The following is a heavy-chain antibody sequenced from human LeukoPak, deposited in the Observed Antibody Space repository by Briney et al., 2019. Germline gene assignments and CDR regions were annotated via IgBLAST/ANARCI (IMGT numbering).Heavy chain of an antibody. CDR3: ARNSPSGFFDY. CDR1: GYSITNGDY. CDR2: IYNSAST. V-gene: IGHV4-38-2*01. D-gene: IGHD3-10*01. J-gene: IGHJ4*02. Sequence: SETLSLTCVVSGYSITNGDYWGWIRQSPGKGLEWIASIYNSASTHYNPSLRSRVTILVDTSKNEFSLKMRSVTAADTAVYYCARNSPSGFFDYWGQGTLATVSS.